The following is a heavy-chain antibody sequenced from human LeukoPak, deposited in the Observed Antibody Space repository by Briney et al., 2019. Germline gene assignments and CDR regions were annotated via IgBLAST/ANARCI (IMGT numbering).Heavy chain of an antibody. J-gene: IGHJ4*02. D-gene: IGHD6-13*01. CDR3: AKTRPLDSSSWSHGDY. CDR1: GFTFSSYA. V-gene: IGHV3-23*01. CDR2: ISGSGDST. Sequence: GGSLRLSCAASGFTFSSYALSWVRQAPGKGLEWVSAISGSGDSTYYGDSVKGRFTISRDNPKNTLYLQMNSLRAEDTAVYYCAKTRPLDSSSWSHGDYWGQGTLVTVSS.